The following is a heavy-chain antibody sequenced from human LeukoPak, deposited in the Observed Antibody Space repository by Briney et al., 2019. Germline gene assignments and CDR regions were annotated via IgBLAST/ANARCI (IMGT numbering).Heavy chain of an antibody. CDR1: GFTFSSYA. CDR2: ISYDGSNK. J-gene: IGHJ4*02. V-gene: IGHV3-30-3*01. D-gene: IGHD3-22*01. Sequence: GGSLRLSCAASGFTFSSYAMHWVRQAPGKGLEWVAVISYDGSNKYYADSVKGRFTISRDNAKNSLYLQMNSLRAEDTAVYYCARAGGYYDSSGYYLFDYWGQGTLVTVSS. CDR3: ARAGGYYDSSGYYLFDY.